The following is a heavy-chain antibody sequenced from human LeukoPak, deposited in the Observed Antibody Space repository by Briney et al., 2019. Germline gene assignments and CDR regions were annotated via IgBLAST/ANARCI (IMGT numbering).Heavy chain of an antibody. CDR1: GGSISSGSYY. CDR2: IYTSGTT. D-gene: IGHD1-26*01. Sequence: SQTLSLTCTVSGGSISSGSYYWSWIRQPAGKGLEWIGRIYTSGTTKYNPSLKSRVTISVDTSKNQFSLKLISVTVADTAIYYCARGQGATVPQVGKNWFDPWGQGTRVTVSS. CDR3: ARGQGATVPQVGKNWFDP. J-gene: IGHJ5*02. V-gene: IGHV4-61*02.